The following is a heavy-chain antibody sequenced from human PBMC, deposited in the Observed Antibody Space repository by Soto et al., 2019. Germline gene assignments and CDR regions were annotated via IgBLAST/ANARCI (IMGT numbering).Heavy chain of an antibody. CDR2: INHNGNT. CDR1: NGSLSDYY. Sequence: QVQLQQWGAGLLKPSETLSLTCAVHNGSLSDYYWHWIRQPPGQGPEWIGEINHNGNTNYNPSLKGRVTLSVDTTKNQLSLKVQSVTAADTALYYCGRSGIAVIGSPVADWGQGTLVTVSS. CDR3: GRSGIAVIGSPVAD. V-gene: IGHV4-34*01. J-gene: IGHJ4*02. D-gene: IGHD2-21*01.